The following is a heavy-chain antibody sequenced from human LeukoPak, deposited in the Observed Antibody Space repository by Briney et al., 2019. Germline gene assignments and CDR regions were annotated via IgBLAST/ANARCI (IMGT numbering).Heavy chain of an antibody. CDR2: INHSGST. D-gene: IGHD3-16*01. CDR3: ARYYAPRRYNWFDP. CDR1: GGSFSGYY. Sequence: PSETPSLTCAVYGGSFSGYYWSWIRQPPGKGLEWIGEINHSGSTNYNPSLKSRVTISVDTSKNQFSLKLSSVTAADTAVYYCARYYAPRRYNWFDPWAREPWSPSPQ. V-gene: IGHV4-34*01. J-gene: IGHJ5*02.